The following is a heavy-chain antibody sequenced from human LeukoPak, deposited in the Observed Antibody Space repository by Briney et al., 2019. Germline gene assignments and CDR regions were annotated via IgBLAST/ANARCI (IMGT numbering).Heavy chain of an antibody. CDR2: ISGSGGST. V-gene: IGHV3-23*01. J-gene: IGHJ3*02. CDR3: ARKAQRITIFGIRRIPANDAFDI. D-gene: IGHD3-3*01. CDR1: GFTFSSYA. Sequence: GGSLRLSCAASGFTFSSYAMSWVRQAPGKGLEWVSAISGSGGSTYYADSVKGRFTISRDNSKNTLYLQMNSLRVEDTAVYYCARKAQRITIFGIRRIPANDAFDIWGQGTMVTVSS.